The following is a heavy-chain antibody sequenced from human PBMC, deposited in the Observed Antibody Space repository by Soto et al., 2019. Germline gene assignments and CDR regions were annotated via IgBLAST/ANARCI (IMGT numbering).Heavy chain of an antibody. J-gene: IGHJ6*01. V-gene: IGHV1-69*01. D-gene: IGHD3-16*01. CDR3: ATEGISGLRLGELVYGMAV. CDR2: IIPIFGTA. Sequence: QVQLVQSGAEVKKPGSSVKVSCKASGGTFSSYAISWVRQAPGQGLEWMGGIIPIFGTANYAQKFQGRVTITADETTSTPYMDLTSLRSEDTAVYHCATEGISGLRLGELVYGMAVWGQGTTVTVAS. CDR1: GGTFSSYA.